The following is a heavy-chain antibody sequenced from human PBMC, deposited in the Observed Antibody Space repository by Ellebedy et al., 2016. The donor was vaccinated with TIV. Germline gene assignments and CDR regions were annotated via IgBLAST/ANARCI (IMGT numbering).Heavy chain of an antibody. CDR2: INPSGGST. CDR3: ARGVVPAATNPNYGMDV. V-gene: IGHV1-46*01. Sequence: ASVKVSXXASGYTFTSYYMHWVRQAPGQGLEWMGIINPSGGSTSYAQKFQGWVTMTRDTSISTAYMELSRLRSDDTAVYYCARGVVPAATNPNYGMDVWGQGTTVTVSS. CDR1: GYTFTSYY. D-gene: IGHD2-2*01. J-gene: IGHJ6*02.